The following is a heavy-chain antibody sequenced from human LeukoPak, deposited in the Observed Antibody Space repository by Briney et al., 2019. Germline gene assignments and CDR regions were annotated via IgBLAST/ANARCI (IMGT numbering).Heavy chain of an antibody. D-gene: IGHD4-17*01. V-gene: IGHV1-24*01. CDR1: GYTLTELS. J-gene: IGHJ5*02. CDR2: FDPEDGET. Sequence: GASVKVSCKVSGYTLTELSMHWVRQAPGKGLEWMGGFDPEDGETIYAQKFQGRATMTEDTSTDTAYMELSSLRSEDTAVYYCATDLDSRDGDYVSWFDPWGQGTLVTVSS. CDR3: ATDLDSRDGDYVSWFDP.